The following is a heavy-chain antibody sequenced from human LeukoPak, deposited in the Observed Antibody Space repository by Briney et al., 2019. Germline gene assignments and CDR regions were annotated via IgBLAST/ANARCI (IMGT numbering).Heavy chain of an antibody. Sequence: GGSLRLSCAASGFTFSNYCMHWVRQIPGKGLVWVSRICPDGTVTNYADSVKGRFTISRDNAKNMVFLQMNSLRADDTAVYYCVRDFRSADYWGQGTLVTVSS. J-gene: IGHJ4*02. CDR2: ICPDGTVT. V-gene: IGHV3-74*01. CDR1: GFTFSNYC. CDR3: VRDFRSADY.